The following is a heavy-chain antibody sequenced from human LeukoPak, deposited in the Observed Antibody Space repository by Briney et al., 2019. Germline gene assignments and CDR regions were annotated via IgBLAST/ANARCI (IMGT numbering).Heavy chain of an antibody. J-gene: IGHJ4*02. CDR2: INHSGST. Sequence: SETLSLTCAVYGGSFSGYYWSWIRQPPGKGLEWIGEINHSGSTKYNPSLKSRVTMSVDTSRNQFFLRLSSVTAADTAVYYCARFSEYYHSSVHYLDYWGQGTLVSVSS. D-gene: IGHD3-22*01. CDR3: ARFSEYYHSSVHYLDY. V-gene: IGHV4-34*10. CDR1: GGSFSGYY.